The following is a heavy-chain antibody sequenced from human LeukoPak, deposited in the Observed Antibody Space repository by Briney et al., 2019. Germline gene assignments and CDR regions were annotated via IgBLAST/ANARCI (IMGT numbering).Heavy chain of an antibody. CDR2: ISYTGTYI. V-gene: IGHV3-21*04. Sequence: GGSLRLSCAASAFSLNAYNMNWVRHAPGKGLEGVSSISYTGTYIYYADSVKGRFTISRDNAQNSLYLQMNSLRAEDTAIYYCVRDRGTYRPIDYWGQGTLVTVSS. D-gene: IGHD1-26*01. CDR1: AFSLNAYN. J-gene: IGHJ4*02. CDR3: VRDRGTYRPIDY.